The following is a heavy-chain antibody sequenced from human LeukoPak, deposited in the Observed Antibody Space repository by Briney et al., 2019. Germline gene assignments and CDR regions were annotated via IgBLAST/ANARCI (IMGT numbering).Heavy chain of an antibody. CDR3: ARDIAVAGNYFDY. V-gene: IGHV4-61*01. CDR2: IYYSGST. J-gene: IGHJ4*02. Sequence: PSETLSLTCTVSGGSIISSTFYWGWVRQPPGKGLEWIGYIYYSGSTNYNPSLKSRVTISVDTSKNQFSLKLSSVTAADTAVYYCARDIAVAGNYFDYWGQGTLVTVSS. CDR1: GGSIISSTFY. D-gene: IGHD6-19*01.